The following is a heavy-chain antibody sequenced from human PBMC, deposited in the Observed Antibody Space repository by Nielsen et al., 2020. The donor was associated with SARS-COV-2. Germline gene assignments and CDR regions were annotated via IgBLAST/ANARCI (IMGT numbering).Heavy chain of an antibody. Sequence: GSLRLSCSVSGGSITTSYWSWIRQSPGKGLEWIGYIYSFWGTKYNPSLKSRVTMSVDTSKNQLSLRLTSVTAADTAVYYCARGRAPLRYWGQGILVTVSS. CDR1: GGSITTSY. V-gene: IGHV4-59*01. D-gene: IGHD2-15*01. J-gene: IGHJ4*02. CDR2: IYSFWGT. CDR3: ARGRAPLRY.